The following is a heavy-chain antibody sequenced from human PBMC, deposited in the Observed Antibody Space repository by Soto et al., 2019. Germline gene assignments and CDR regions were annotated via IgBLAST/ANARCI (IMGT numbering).Heavy chain of an antibody. Sequence: GGSLRLSCAASGFTFSSYWMHWVRQAPGKGLVWVSRINSDGSSTSYADSVKGRFTISRDNAKNTLYMKMNRMRDEDTAVYYCAKVSSCGQGTLVTVSA. CDR1: GFTFSSYW. CDR3: AKVSS. CDR2: INSDGSST. V-gene: IGHV3-74*01. J-gene: IGHJ5*02.